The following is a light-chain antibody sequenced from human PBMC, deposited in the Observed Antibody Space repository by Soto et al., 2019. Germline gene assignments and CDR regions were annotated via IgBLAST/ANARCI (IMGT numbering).Light chain of an antibody. CDR3: TSYTNRGGLWV. CDR1: SGSVSTRYY. CDR2: STS. Sequence: QAVVTQEPSFSVSPGGTVTLTCGVSSGSVSTRYYPSWYQQTPGQAPRTLIYSTSTRSSGVPDRFSGSKSGNIASLTIFGLQAEDEADYYCTSYTNRGGLWVFGGGTKVTVL. V-gene: IGLV8-61*01. J-gene: IGLJ3*02.